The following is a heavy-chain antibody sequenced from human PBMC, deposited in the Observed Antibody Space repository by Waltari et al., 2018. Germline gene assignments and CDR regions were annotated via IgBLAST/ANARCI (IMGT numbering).Heavy chain of an antibody. Sequence: QVQLVQSGAEVKKPGASVKVSCKASGYTFTDYYIHWVRQAPGQGLEWKGLINPKKGGTNNPEKFQGRVTMTRDTSITSAYMELSGLRSDDTAIYYCARIWNRPNYYYMDVWGKGTTVTVSS. CDR2: INPKKGGT. CDR3: ARIWNRPNYYYMDV. J-gene: IGHJ6*03. V-gene: IGHV1-2*06. CDR1: GYTFTDYY. D-gene: IGHD1-1*01.